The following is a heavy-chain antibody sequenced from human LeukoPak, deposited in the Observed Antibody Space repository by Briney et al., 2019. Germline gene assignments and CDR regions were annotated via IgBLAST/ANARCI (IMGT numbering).Heavy chain of an antibody. CDR1: VGSISSYY. D-gene: IGHD2-2*01. CDR3: ARDRPCSSTSCYVPAFDI. J-gene: IGHJ3*02. V-gene: IGHV4-4*07. CDR2: IYTSRRS. Sequence: SETLSLTCTVSVGSISSYYWSWIRQPAGKGLEGIGRIYTSRRSNYYPSLQRRVAMSVDTSKNQFSLKLSSVTAADTAVYYCARDRPCSSTSCYVPAFDIWGQGTMVTVSS.